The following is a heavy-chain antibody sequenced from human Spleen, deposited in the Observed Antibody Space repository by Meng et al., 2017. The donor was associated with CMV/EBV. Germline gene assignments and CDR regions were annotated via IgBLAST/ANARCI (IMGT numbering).Heavy chain of an antibody. CDR3: ARMGGYCSSTSCWDYYYYGIDV. V-gene: IGHV3-69-1*01. J-gene: IGHJ6*02. CDR2: ISSSTI. Sequence: GESLKISCAASRFIFSAYSVNWVRQASGKGLEWVSSISSSTIYYANSVKGRFTISRDNAKNTLYLQMNSLRAEDTAVYYCARMGGYCSSTSCWDYYYYGIDVWGQGTTVTVSS. D-gene: IGHD2-2*01. CDR1: RFIFSAYS.